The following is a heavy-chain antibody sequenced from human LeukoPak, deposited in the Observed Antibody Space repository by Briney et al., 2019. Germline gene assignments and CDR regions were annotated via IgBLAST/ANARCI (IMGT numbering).Heavy chain of an antibody. CDR1: GITFSSDS. Sequence: PGWSLRLSCTASGITFSSDSMNLVRQAPGKGLEWSSSISETSSYMYYADSVRGRFTISRDNARNSLFLQMNGLRAADTACYDCARMEDSSDYSVEVNYWG. D-gene: IGHD3-22*01. CDR3: ARMEDSSDYSVEVNY. CDR2: ISETSSYM. J-gene: IGHJ6*01. V-gene: IGHV3-21*01.